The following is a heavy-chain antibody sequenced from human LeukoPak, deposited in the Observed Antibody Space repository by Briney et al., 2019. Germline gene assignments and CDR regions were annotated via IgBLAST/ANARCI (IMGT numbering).Heavy chain of an antibody. CDR3: ARRSETGNYYSWAY. D-gene: IGHD3-10*01. Sequence: ASVKVSCKASGYTFIGYYTHWVRQAPGQGLEWMGRINPNNGGTNYAEKFQGRVSMTRDTSISAAYMELSRLRSDDTAVYYCARRSETGNYYSWAYWGQGTLVTVSS. V-gene: IGHV1-2*06. CDR1: GYTFIGYY. CDR2: INPNNGGT. J-gene: IGHJ4*02.